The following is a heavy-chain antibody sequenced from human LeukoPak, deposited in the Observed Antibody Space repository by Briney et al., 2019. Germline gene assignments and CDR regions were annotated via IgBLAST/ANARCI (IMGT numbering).Heavy chain of an antibody. V-gene: IGHV3-48*01. CDR1: GFTFNSYS. D-gene: IGHD6-19*01. CDR2: ISSRDTAI. CDR3: ARASPVASTQHFDY. Sequence: GGSLRLSCAASGFTFNSYSMSWVRQAPGKGLEWVSYISSRDTAIYYADSVKGRFTISRDNAKNSLYLQMNSLRAEDTAVYYCARASPVASTQHFDYWGQGTLVTVSS. J-gene: IGHJ4*02.